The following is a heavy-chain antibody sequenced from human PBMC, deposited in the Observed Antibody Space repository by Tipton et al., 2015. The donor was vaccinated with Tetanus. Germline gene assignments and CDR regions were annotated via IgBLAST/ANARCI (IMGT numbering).Heavy chain of an antibody. CDR1: GFTFKHHG. J-gene: IGHJ4*02. Sequence: SLRLSCEASGFTFKHHGMYWVRQAPGKGLERVALIWYDGSNQDYAHSVKGRFTISRDNGKNLLYLQMNSLRVEDTAVYYCARDPHTIRTGNHRGFDYWGQGTKVTVSS. CDR3: ARDPHTIRTGNHRGFDY. CDR2: IWYDGSNQ. D-gene: IGHD3-10*01. V-gene: IGHV3-33*01.